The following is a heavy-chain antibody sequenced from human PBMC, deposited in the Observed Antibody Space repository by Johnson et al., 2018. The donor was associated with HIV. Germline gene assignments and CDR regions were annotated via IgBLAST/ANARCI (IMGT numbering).Heavy chain of an antibody. V-gene: IGHV3-30*14. Sequence: QVQLVESGGGVVQPGRSLRLSCAASGFTFSSYAMHWVRQAPGTGLEWVALISYDGSKKYYADSVTGRFTISRDNSKNTLYLQMNSLRAEDTAVYYCARDNAAAGTPMGFDIWGQGTMVTVSS. CDR3: ARDNAAAGTPMGFDI. J-gene: IGHJ3*02. D-gene: IGHD6-13*01. CDR2: ISYDGSKK. CDR1: GFTFSSYA.